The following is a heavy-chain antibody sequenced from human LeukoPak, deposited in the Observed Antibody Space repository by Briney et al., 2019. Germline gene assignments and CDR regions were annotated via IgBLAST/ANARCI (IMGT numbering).Heavy chain of an antibody. CDR2: ISSSGSTI. Sequence: GGSLRLSCAASGFTFSSYEMNWVRQAPGKGLEGVSYISSSGSTIYYADSVKGRFTISRDNAKNSLYLQMNSLRAEDTAVYYCARDSGRNYRGAFDIWGQGTMVTVSS. CDR3: ARDSGRNYRGAFDI. CDR1: GFTFSSYE. J-gene: IGHJ3*02. V-gene: IGHV3-48*03. D-gene: IGHD4-23*01.